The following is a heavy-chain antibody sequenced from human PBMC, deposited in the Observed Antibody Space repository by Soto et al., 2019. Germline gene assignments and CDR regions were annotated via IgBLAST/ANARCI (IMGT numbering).Heavy chain of an antibody. J-gene: IGHJ6*02. CDR2: IYYSGST. Sequence: SETLPLTWTVSGGSISSGDYCWSWIRQPPGKGLEWIGYIYYSGSTYYNPSLKSRVTISVDTSKNQFSLKLSSVTAADTAVYYCAREDVNGMDVWGQGTTVTVSS. CDR3: AREDVNGMDV. V-gene: IGHV4-30-4*01. CDR1: GGSISSGDYC.